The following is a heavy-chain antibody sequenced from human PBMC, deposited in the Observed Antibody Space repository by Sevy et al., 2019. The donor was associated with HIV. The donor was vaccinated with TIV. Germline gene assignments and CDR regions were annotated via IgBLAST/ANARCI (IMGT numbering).Heavy chain of an antibody. CDR1: GGSISSYY. V-gene: IGHV4-59*01. CDR2: IYYSGST. Sequence: SETLSLTCTVSGGSISSYYWGWIRQPPGKGLEWIGYIYYSGSTNYNPSLKSRVTISVDTSKNQFSLKLSSVTAADTAVYYCARAPRYYDSSGFPFDYWGQGTLVTVSS. CDR3: ARAPRYYDSSGFPFDY. J-gene: IGHJ4*02. D-gene: IGHD3-22*01.